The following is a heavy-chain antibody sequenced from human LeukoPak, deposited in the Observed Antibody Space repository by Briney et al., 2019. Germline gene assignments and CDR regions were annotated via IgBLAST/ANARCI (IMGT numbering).Heavy chain of an antibody. V-gene: IGHV1-69*05. CDR2: IIPIFGTA. D-gene: IGHD3-10*01. Sequence: ASVKVSCKASGGTFSSYAISWVRQAPGQGLEWMGGIIPIFGTANYAQKFQGRVTMTTDTSTSTAYMELRSLRSDDTAVYYCARDRGHITMVRGVMGYWGQGTLVTVSS. J-gene: IGHJ4*02. CDR3: ARDRGHITMVRGVMGY. CDR1: GGTFSSYA.